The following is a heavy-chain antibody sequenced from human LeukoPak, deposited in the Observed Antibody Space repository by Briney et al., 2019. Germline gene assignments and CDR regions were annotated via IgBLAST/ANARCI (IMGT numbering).Heavy chain of an antibody. D-gene: IGHD1-20*01. CDR2: FDPEDGET. CDR1: GYTLTELS. V-gene: IGHV1-24*01. J-gene: IGHJ4*02. Sequence: ASVKVSCKVSGYTLTELSMHWVRQAPGKGLEWMGGFDPEDGETIYAQKFQGRVTMTEDTSTDTAYMELSSLRSEDTAVYYCATPSSVTGTTSGLNYWGQGTLVTVSS. CDR3: ATPSSVTGTTSGLNY.